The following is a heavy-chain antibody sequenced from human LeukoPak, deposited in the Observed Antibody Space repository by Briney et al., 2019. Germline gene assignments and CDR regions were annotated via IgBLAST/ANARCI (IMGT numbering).Heavy chain of an antibody. CDR1: GGSISSYY. Sequence: SETLSLTCTVSGGSISSYYWSWIRQPPGKGLEWIGYIYYSGSTNYNPSLKSGVTISVDTSKNQFSLKLSSVTAADTAVYYCARDQGTRYCSSTSCYAGGLDYWGQGTLVTVSS. CDR3: ARDQGTRYCSSTSCYAGGLDY. J-gene: IGHJ4*02. CDR2: IYYSGST. V-gene: IGHV4-59*01. D-gene: IGHD2-2*01.